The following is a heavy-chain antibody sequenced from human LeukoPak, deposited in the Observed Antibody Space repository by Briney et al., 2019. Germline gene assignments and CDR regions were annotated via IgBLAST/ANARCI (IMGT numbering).Heavy chain of an antibody. CDR3: ARAGGGWSFDY. D-gene: IGHD6-19*01. V-gene: IGHV3-30*03. CDR2: ISYDGSNK. Sequence: GGSLRLSCAASGFTFSSYGMHWVRQAPGKGLEWVAVISYDGSNKYYADSVKGRFTISRDNSKNTLYLQMNSLRAEDTAVYYCARAGGGWSFDYLGQGTLVTVSS. J-gene: IGHJ4*02. CDR1: GFTFSSYG.